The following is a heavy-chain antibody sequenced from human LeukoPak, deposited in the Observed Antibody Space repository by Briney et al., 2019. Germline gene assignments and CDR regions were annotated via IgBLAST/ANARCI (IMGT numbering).Heavy chain of an antibody. CDR1: GGSISSSSYY. D-gene: IGHD3-3*01. V-gene: IGHV4-61*05. Sequence: SETLSLTCNVSGGSISSSSYYWGWIRQPPGKGLEWIGYIYYSGSTNYNPSLKSRVTISVDTSKNQFSLKLSSVTAADTAVYYCARAGVYDFWSGTSYYYYYMDVWGKGTTVTVSS. J-gene: IGHJ6*03. CDR2: IYYSGST. CDR3: ARAGVYDFWSGTSYYYYYMDV.